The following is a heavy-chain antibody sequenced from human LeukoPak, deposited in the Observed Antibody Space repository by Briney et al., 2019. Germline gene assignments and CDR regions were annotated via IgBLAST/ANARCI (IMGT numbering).Heavy chain of an antibody. V-gene: IGHV3-23*01. J-gene: IGHJ3*02. D-gene: IGHD3-3*01. CDR2: INDSGGST. CDR1: GFTFINYA. Sequence: PGRSLRLSCAASGFTFINYAMSWVRQAPGKGLEWVSAINDSGGSTYYADSVKGRFIISRDNSKNTVHLQMNSLRAEDTAVYYCAKTIFGVTHGFDIWGQGTIVTVSS. CDR3: AKTIFGVTHGFDI.